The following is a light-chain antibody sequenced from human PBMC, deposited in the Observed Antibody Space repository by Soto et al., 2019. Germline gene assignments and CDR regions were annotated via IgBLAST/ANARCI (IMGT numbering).Light chain of an antibody. CDR2: EVT. CDR3: SSYGGRNNIV. J-gene: IGLJ1*01. CDR1: GSDIGNYNY. V-gene: IGLV2-8*01. Sequence: QSVLTQPPSASGSPGQSVTISCTGTGSDIGNYNYVSWYQHHPGKAPKLIIYEVTERPSGVPDRFSGSKSGNTASLTVSGLQAEDEADYYCSSYGGRNNIVFGTGTKVT.